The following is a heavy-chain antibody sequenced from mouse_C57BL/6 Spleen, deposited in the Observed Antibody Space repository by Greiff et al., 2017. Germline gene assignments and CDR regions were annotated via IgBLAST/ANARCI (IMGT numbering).Heavy chain of an antibody. V-gene: IGHV5-6*02. CDR3: ARQGSSYWYFDV. D-gene: IGHD1-1*01. CDR2: IRSGGSYT. J-gene: IGHJ1*03. CDR1: GFTFSSYG. Sequence: EVMLVESGGDLVKPGGSLKLSCAASGFTFSSYGMSWVRQTPDKRLEWVATIRSGGSYTYYPDSVKGRFTISRDNAKNTLYLQMISLKSEDTAMYYCARQGSSYWYFDVWGTGTTVTVSS.